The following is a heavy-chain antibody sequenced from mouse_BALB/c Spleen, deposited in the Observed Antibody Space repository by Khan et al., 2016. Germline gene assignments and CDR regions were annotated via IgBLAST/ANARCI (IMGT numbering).Heavy chain of an antibody. J-gene: IGHJ3*01. D-gene: IGHD2-14*01. CDR2: IYPGDGDT. CDR1: GYAFSSYW. Sequence: QVQLQQSGAELVRPGSSVKISCKASGYAFSSYWMNWVKQRPGQGLEWIGQIYPGDGDTHYNGTFKGKATLTADKSSSTAYLPPSRLTSEDSAVYFWAGGTPLAYWGQGTLVTVSA. CDR3: AGGTPLAY. V-gene: IGHV1-80*01.